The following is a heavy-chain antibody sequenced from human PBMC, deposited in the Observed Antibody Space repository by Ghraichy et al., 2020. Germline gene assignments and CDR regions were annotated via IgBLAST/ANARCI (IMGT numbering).Heavy chain of an antibody. J-gene: IGHJ6*03. CDR2: IKQDGSEK. Sequence: GGSLRLSCAASGFTFSSYWMSWVRQAPGKGLEWVANIKQDGSEKYYVDSVKGRFTISRDNAKNSLYLQMNSLRAEDTAVYYCARSHPYYYYYMDVWGKGTTVTVSS. CDR3: ARSHPYYYYYMDV. V-gene: IGHV3-7*03. CDR1: GFTFSSYW.